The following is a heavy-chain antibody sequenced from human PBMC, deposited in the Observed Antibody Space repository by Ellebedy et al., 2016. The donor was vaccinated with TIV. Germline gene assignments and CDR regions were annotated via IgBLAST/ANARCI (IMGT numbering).Heavy chain of an antibody. Sequence: AASVKVSCKASGGTFSSYAISWVRQAPGQGLEWMGWISAYNGNTNYAQKLQGRVTMTTDTSTSTAYMELRSLRSDDTAVYYCTKHWGAYYYYGMDVWGQGTTVTVSS. J-gene: IGHJ6*02. CDR2: ISAYNGNT. V-gene: IGHV1-18*01. D-gene: IGHD3-16*01. CDR1: GGTFSSYA. CDR3: TKHWGAYYYYGMDV.